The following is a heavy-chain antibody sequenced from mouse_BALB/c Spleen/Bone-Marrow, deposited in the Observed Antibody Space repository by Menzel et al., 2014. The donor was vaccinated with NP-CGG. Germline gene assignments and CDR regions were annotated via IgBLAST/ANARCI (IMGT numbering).Heavy chain of an antibody. CDR2: ISTGGTYT. J-gene: IGHJ2*01. D-gene: IGHD2-10*02. CDR1: GFTFSSSI. V-gene: IGHV5-6-4*01. CDR3: SRGYGNCFDY. Sequence: EVQGVESGGGLVKPGGSLKLSRSASGFTFSSSIMSWVRQTPEKRLEWVATISTGGTYTYYPDSVKGRFTISRDNAKNTLYLQMSSLKSEDTAMYYCSRGYGNCFDYWGQGTTLTVSS.